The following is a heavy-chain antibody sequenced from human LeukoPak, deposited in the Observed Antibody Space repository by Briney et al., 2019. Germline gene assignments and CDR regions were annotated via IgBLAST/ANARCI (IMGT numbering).Heavy chain of an antibody. Sequence: GGSLRLSCAASDFLFNNQWVHWVRQAPGKGLVWVSRINPGETTTDYADSVKGRFTISRDNAKNTVYLQMNSLRADGTAVYHCARDMTGARDYWGQGTLVTVSS. CDR3: ARDMTGARDY. CDR1: DFLFNNQW. CDR2: INPGETTT. J-gene: IGHJ4*02. D-gene: IGHD3-9*01. V-gene: IGHV3-74*01.